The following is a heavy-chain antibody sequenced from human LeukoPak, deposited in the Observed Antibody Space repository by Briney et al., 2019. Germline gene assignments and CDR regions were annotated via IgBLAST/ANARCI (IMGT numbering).Heavy chain of an antibody. V-gene: IGHV4-39*07. D-gene: IGHD5-12*01. CDR2: IYYSGST. CDR1: GGSISSSSYY. CDR3: ARLVATTKTFDY. J-gene: IGHJ4*02. Sequence: SETLSLTCTVSGGSISSSSYYWGWIRQPPGKGLEWIGSIYYSGSTYYNPSLKSRVTISVDTSKNQFSLKLSSVTAADTAVYYCARLVATTKTFDYWGQGTLVTVSS.